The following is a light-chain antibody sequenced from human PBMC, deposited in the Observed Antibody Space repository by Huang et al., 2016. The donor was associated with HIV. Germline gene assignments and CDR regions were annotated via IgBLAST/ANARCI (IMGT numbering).Light chain of an antibody. CDR1: QTVNTN. CDR3: QQDNNSLA. V-gene: IGKV3-15*01. J-gene: IGKJ1*01. CDR2: GAS. Sequence: EIVMTQSPATLSVSPGERATLSCRASQTVNTNLAWYQHKPGQTPRLLIYGASTRATGVPARTSGSGSVAQFAPTISCLQSEDFAVYYCQQDNNSLAFGQGTKVEIK.